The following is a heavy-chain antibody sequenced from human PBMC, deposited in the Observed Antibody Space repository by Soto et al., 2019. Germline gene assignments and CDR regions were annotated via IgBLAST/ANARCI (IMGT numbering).Heavy chain of an antibody. D-gene: IGHD3-9*01. Sequence: EVQLLESGGGLVQPGGSLRLSCAASGFTFTIYAMSWVRQAPGKGLEWVSAISSSSGSTYYADSVKGRFTISRDNSKTTLYLQMNSLRAEDTAVYYCAKVVLTGIELYFQHWGQGTLVTVSS. CDR1: GFTFTIYA. CDR3: AKVVLTGIELYFQH. J-gene: IGHJ1*01. V-gene: IGHV3-23*01. CDR2: ISSSSGST.